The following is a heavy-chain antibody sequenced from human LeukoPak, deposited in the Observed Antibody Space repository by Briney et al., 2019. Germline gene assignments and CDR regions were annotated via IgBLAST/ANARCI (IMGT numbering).Heavy chain of an antibody. D-gene: IGHD1-1*01. V-gene: IGHV4-4*07. CDR1: GGSISSYY. J-gene: IGHJ5*02. CDR3: ARAPTGTGGWNWFDP. Sequence: PSESLSLTCTVSGGSISSYYWSWIRQPAGEGLELIGRIYTSVTTNYNPSLKGRVTMSVETSKNQFSLKLSSVTAADTAVYYCARAPTGTGGWNWFDPWGQGTLVTVSS. CDR2: IYTSVTT.